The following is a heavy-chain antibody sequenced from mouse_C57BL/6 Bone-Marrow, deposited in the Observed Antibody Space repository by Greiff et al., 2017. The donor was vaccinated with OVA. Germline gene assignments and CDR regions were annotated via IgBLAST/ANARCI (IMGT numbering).Heavy chain of an antibody. V-gene: IGHV1-15*01. CDR1: GYTFTDYE. CDR3: TRDGTTVVATDWYFDV. D-gene: IGHD1-1*01. CDR2: IDPETGGT. J-gene: IGHJ1*03. Sequence: QVQLQQSGAELVRPGASVTLSCKASGYTFTDYEMHWVKQTPVHGLEWIGAIDPETGGTAYNQKFKGKAILTADKSSSTAYMALRSLTSEDSAVYYCTRDGTTVVATDWYFDVWGTGTTVTVSS.